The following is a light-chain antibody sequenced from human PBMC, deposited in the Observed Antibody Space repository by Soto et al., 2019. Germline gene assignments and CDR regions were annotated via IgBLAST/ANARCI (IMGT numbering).Light chain of an antibody. J-gene: IGKJ1*01. V-gene: IGKV1-5*03. CDR1: QTISSW. Sequence: DIQMTQSPSTLSGSVGARATITCRASQTISSWLAWYQQKPGKAPKLLIYKASTLKSGVPSRFSGSGSGTEFTLTISSLQPDDFATYYCQQANSFTWTFGQGTKVDIK. CDR2: KAS. CDR3: QQANSFTWT.